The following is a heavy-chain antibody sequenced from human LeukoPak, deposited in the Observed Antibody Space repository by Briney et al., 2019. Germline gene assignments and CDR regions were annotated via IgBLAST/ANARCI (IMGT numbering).Heavy chain of an antibody. Sequence: PSETLSLTCAVYGGSFSGYYWSWIRQPPGKGLEWIGEINHSGSTNYNPSLKSRVTISVDTSKDQLSLKLSSVTAADTAVYYCARGAWFDPWGQGTLVTVSS. CDR2: INHSGST. J-gene: IGHJ5*02. V-gene: IGHV4-34*01. CDR1: GGSFSGYY. CDR3: ARGAWFDP.